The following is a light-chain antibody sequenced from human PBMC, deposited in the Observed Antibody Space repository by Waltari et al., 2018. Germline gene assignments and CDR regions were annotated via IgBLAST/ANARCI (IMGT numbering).Light chain of an antibody. CDR2: EVN. Sequence: QSALTQPASVSGSPGQSITISCTGASSVIGAFNFVSWYQHHPGKAPKVIIYEVNNRPSGVSSRFSGSKSDNTASLTISGLQAEDEADDYCSSYISTNTLWLFGGGTKLTVL. V-gene: IGLV2-14*01. CDR3: SSYISTNTLWL. CDR1: SSVIGAFNF. J-gene: IGLJ2*01.